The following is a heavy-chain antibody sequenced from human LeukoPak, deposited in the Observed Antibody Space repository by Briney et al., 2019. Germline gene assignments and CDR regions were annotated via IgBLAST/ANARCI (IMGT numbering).Heavy chain of an antibody. V-gene: IGHV4-4*07. D-gene: IGHD3-10*01. Sequence: PSETLSLACTVSGDSISRYYWSWIRQPAGKGLEWIGRIYNGGIITYNPSLKSRVTMSIDTSNNQFSLRLRFVTAADTAVYYCARDSGTTGEVKFDPWGQGTLVTVSS. CDR3: ARDSGTTGEVKFDP. CDR1: GDSISRYY. CDR2: IYNGGII. J-gene: IGHJ5*02.